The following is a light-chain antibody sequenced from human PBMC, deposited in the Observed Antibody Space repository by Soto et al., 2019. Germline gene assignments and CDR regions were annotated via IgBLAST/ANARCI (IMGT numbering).Light chain of an antibody. CDR2: GAS. V-gene: IGKV3-15*01. Sequence: EIVMTQSPATLSVSPGERATLSCRASQSVSNNLAWYLQKPGQAPRLLIKGASTRATGIPARFSGDGSGTEFTLTISSLQSEDFGIYYCQQYNNWPPEYTFGQGTKLEIK. CDR1: QSVSNN. CDR3: QQYNNWPPEYT. J-gene: IGKJ2*01.